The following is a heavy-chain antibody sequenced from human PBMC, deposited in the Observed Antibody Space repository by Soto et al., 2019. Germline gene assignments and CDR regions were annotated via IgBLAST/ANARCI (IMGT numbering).Heavy chain of an antibody. J-gene: IGHJ6*02. D-gene: IGHD2-2*01. CDR1: GFTFSSYA. Sequence: GGSLRLSCAASGFTFSSYAMSWVRQAPGKGLEWVSAISGSGGSTYYADSVKGRFTISRDNSKNTLYLQMNSLRAEDTAVYYCAKALGGDIVAVPAAADYYYGMDVWGQGTTVTVSS. V-gene: IGHV3-23*01. CDR3: AKALGGDIVAVPAAADYYYGMDV. CDR2: ISGSGGST.